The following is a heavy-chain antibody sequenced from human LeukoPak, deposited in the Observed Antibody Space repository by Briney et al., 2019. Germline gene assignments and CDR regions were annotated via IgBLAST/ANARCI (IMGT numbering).Heavy chain of an antibody. V-gene: IGHV1-18*01. D-gene: IGHD5-12*01. J-gene: IGHJ4*02. CDR3: ARGIRRGYSGPMYYFDY. Sequence: ASVTVSCKASGYTFTCYGISWVRQAPGQGLEWMGWISAYNGNTNYAQKLQGRVTMTTDTSTSTAYMELRSLRSDDTAVYYCARGIRRGYSGPMYYFDYWGQGTLVTVSS. CDR1: GYTFTCYG. CDR2: ISAYNGNT.